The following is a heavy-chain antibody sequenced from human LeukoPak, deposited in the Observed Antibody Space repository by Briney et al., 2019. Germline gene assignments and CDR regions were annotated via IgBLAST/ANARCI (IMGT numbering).Heavy chain of an antibody. CDR1: GGSISSYY. CDR3: ARGVVAPFDY. V-gene: IGHV4-59*12. Sequence: SETLSLTCTVSGGSISSYYWSWIRQPPGKGLEWIGYIYYSGSTNYNPPLKSRVTISVDTSKNQFSLKLSSVTAADTAVYYCARGVVAPFDYWGQGTLVTVSS. D-gene: IGHD2-15*01. J-gene: IGHJ4*02. CDR2: IYYSGST.